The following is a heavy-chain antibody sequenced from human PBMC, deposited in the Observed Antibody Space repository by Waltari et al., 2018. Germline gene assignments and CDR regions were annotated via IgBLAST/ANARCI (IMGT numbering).Heavy chain of an antibody. CDR3: ARYYGNGEGWLDP. D-gene: IGHD3-3*01. CDR2: LSYGGTT. Sequence: QLQLQESGPGLVKPSETLSLTCTVSGGSISSGSYYWGWIRQPPGKGLESIGYLSYGGTTYYNLSLKSRVTMSVETSRDQYSLSLRSVAAADTAVYYCARYYGNGEGWLDPWGQGTLVTVSS. V-gene: IGHV4-39*07. CDR1: GGSISSGSYY. J-gene: IGHJ5*02.